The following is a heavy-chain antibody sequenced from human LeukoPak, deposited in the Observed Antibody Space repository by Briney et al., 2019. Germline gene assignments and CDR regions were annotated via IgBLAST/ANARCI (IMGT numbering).Heavy chain of an antibody. CDR3: AREKIAVAGKGNWFDP. Sequence: SETLSLTCTVSGDSISSYYWSWIRQPPGKGLEWIGYMYYSGSTNYNPSLKSRVTISVHMSKNQVSLKLSSVTAADTAVYYCAREKIAVAGKGNWFDPWGQGTLVTVSS. V-gene: IGHV4-59*01. J-gene: IGHJ5*02. CDR1: GDSISSYY. D-gene: IGHD6-19*01. CDR2: MYYSGST.